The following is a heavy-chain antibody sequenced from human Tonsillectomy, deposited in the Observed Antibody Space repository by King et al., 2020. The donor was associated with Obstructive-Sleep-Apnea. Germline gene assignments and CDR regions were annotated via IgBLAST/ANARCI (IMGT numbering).Heavy chain of an antibody. CDR2: ISYDGGNK. D-gene: IGHD5-24*01. J-gene: IGHJ4*02. Sequence: VQLVESGGGVVQPGRSLRLSCAASGFSFSTYGMHWVRQAPGKGLGWVAVISYDGGNKYYADSVKGRFTISRDNSKSTLYLQMSTLRAEDTAVYYCVKDGGDMATTFHSWGQGTLVTVSS. V-gene: IGHV3-30*18. CDR3: VKDGGDMATTFHS. CDR1: GFSFSTYG.